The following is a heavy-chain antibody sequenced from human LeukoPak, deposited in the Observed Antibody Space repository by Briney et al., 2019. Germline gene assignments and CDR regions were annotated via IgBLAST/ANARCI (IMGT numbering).Heavy chain of an antibody. CDR1: GYTFTSYD. CDR3: ARGSSSWYDRGRTYYFDY. J-gene: IGHJ4*02. D-gene: IGHD6-13*01. V-gene: IGHV1-8*03. Sequence: ASVKVSCKASGYTFTSYDINWVRQATGQGLEWMGWMNPNSGNTGYAQKFQGRVTITRNTSISTAYMELSSLRSEDTAVYYCARGSSSWYDRGRTYYFDYWGQGTLVTVSS. CDR2: MNPNSGNT.